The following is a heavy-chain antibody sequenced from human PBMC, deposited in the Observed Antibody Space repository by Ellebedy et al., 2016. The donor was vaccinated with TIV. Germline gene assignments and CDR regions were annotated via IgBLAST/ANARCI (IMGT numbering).Heavy chain of an antibody. CDR1: GFTFSSYG. J-gene: IGHJ6*02. CDR3: ARVYGSGSYYGGMDV. Sequence: GESLKISXAASGFTFSSYGVHWVRQAPGKGLEWVAVIWYDGSNKYYADSVKGRFTISRDNSKNTLYLQMNSLRAEDTAVYYCARVYGSGSYYGGMDVWGQGTTVTVSS. D-gene: IGHD3-10*01. V-gene: IGHV3-33*01. CDR2: IWYDGSNK.